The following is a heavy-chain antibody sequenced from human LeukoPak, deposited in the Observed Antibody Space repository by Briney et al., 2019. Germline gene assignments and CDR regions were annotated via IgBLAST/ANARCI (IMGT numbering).Heavy chain of an antibody. CDR3: VKDQHCSTISCATRTGFDP. D-gene: IGHD2-2*01. CDR2: ISSTGGST. J-gene: IGHJ5*02. CDR1: GFTFSNYA. V-gene: IGHV3-64*03. Sequence: GGSLRLSCSASGFTFSNYAMHWVRQAPGKGLEFVSGISSTGGSTNYPDSVKDRFSISRDNSKNTMYVQMTSLRADDTDVYYCVKDQHCSTISCATRTGFDPWGQGTSVTVSS.